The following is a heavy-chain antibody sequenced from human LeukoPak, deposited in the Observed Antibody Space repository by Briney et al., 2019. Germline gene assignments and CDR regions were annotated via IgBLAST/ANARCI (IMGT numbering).Heavy chain of an antibody. CDR1: GFTFSSYA. D-gene: IGHD3-22*01. CDR3: ARDPYYDSSGYLDY. CDR2: ISGSGGST. Sequence: PGGSLRLSCAASGFTFSSYAMSWVRQAPGKGLEWVSAISGSGGSTYYADSVKGRFTISRDNSKNTLYLQMNSLRAEDTAVYYCARDPYYDSSGYLDYWGQGTLVTVSS. V-gene: IGHV3-23*01. J-gene: IGHJ4*02.